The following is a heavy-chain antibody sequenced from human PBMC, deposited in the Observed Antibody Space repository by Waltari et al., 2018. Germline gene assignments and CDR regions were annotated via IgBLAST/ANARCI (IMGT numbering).Heavy chain of an antibody. Sequence: QVHLVESGGGVVQSGKSLRLSCAASGFTIKDFAMHWVRQAPGQGLEWVAVRASDGTNKYDADSVKGRFTISRDNSGGTLYRQMNSLRPQDTAIYFCARGDCSSTSCYSLESWGHGTLVTVS. V-gene: IGHV3-30*01. J-gene: IGHJ1*01. CDR2: RASDGTNK. CDR3: ARGDCSSTSCYSLES. CDR1: GFTIKDFA. D-gene: IGHD2-2*01.